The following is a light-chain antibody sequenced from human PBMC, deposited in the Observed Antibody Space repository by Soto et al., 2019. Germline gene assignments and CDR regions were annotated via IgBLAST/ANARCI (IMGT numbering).Light chain of an antibody. CDR1: QSVSSN. CDR2: GAS. V-gene: IGKV3-15*01. Sequence: EIVMTQSPVTLSVSPGERAALSCRASQSVSSNFAWYQQRPGQAPRLLIYGASTGATGIPARFSGSGSGTEFTLTISSLQSEDFAVYYCQQYNNWPYTFGQGTKLEIK. CDR3: QQYNNWPYT. J-gene: IGKJ2*01.